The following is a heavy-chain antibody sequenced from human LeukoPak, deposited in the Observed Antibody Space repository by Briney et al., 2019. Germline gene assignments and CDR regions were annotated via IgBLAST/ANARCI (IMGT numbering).Heavy chain of an antibody. CDR3: ARDRKDGYNPLDY. V-gene: IGHV3-48*02. CDR2: ISDSSNTI. CDR1: GFTFSTYG. Sequence: PGGSLRLSCVASGFTFSTYGMNWVRQAPGKGLEWISYISDSSNTIYYADSVKGRFTISRDNAKNSLYLQMNSLRDEDTAVYYCARDRKDGYNPLDYWGQGTLVTVSS. J-gene: IGHJ4*02. D-gene: IGHD5-24*01.